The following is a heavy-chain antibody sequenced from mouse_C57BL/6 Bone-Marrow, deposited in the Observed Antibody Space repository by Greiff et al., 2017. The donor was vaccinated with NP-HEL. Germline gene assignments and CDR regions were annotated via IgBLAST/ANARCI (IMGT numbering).Heavy chain of an antibody. CDR1: GYTFTSYW. Sequence: QVQLQQSGAELVKPGASVKMSCKASGYTFTSYWITWVKQRPGQGLEWIGDIYPGSGSTNYNEKFKSKATLTVDTSSSTAYMQLSSLTSEDSAVYYCTRKRAAQATFAYWGQGTLVTVSA. D-gene: IGHD3-2*02. CDR3: TRKRAAQATFAY. J-gene: IGHJ3*01. V-gene: IGHV1-55*01. CDR2: IYPGSGST.